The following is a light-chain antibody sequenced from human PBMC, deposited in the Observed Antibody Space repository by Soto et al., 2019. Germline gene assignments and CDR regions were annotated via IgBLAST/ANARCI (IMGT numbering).Light chain of an antibody. CDR2: DNN. V-gene: IGLV1-40*01. CDR3: RSYDVSLSGPV. J-gene: IGLJ2*01. CDR1: SSNIGAGYD. Sequence: QSVLTQPPSVSGAPGQRVTISCTGSSSNIGAGYDVHWYQQLPGTAPKVLIYDNNNRPSGVPDRFSGSKSGTSASLATTGLQAEDEADYYCRSYDVSLSGPVFGGGTKLTVL.